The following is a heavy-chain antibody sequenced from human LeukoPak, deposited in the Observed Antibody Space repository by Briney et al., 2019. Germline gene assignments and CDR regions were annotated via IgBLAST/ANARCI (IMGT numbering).Heavy chain of an antibody. Sequence: SETLSLTCTVSGGSFSSYYWNWIRQPPGKGLELIGYIYYSGSTNYNPSLKSRVAISVDTSKNQFSLKLSSVTAADTAVYYCARANYGFDAFDIWGQGTMVTVSS. CDR1: GGSFSSYY. CDR2: IYYSGST. J-gene: IGHJ3*02. V-gene: IGHV4-59*08. CDR3: ARANYGFDAFDI. D-gene: IGHD3-3*01.